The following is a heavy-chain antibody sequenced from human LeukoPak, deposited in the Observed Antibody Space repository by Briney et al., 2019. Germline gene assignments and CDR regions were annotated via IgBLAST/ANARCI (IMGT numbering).Heavy chain of an antibody. D-gene: IGHD3-10*01. Sequence: ASVKVSCKASGYTFTNYGISWVRQAPGQGLEWMGWISANNGNTNYAQKFQGRVTMTTDTSTSTAYMELRSLRSDDTAVYYCARDTDHYYGSGSYYTDYWGQGTLVTVSS. J-gene: IGHJ4*02. CDR3: ARDTDHYYGSGSYYTDY. CDR2: ISANNGNT. CDR1: GYTFTNYG. V-gene: IGHV1-18*01.